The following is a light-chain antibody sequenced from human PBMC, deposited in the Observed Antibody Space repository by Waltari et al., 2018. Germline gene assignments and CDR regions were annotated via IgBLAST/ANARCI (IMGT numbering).Light chain of an antibody. V-gene: IGLV2-14*02. Sequence: QHRPGIAPRLIIYDAVKRPSGVANRFSVSWSGDTASLTFSGLQAEDEADYYCCSYTSSDTYVFGSGTTVTVL. J-gene: IGLJ1*01. CDR2: DAV. CDR3: CSYTSSDTYV.